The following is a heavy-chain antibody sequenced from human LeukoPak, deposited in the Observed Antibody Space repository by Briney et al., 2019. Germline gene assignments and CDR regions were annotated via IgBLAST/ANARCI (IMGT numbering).Heavy chain of an antibody. V-gene: IGHV4-61*02. CDR2: IYIFSGST. D-gene: IGHD2-15*01. CDR3: ARVDGSCSGGSCPSGNWFDP. CDR1: GGSISSGRNY. Sequence: SQTLSLTCTVSGGSISSGRNYWTWIRQPAGKGLEWIGRIYIFSGSTNYTPSPKSRVTISVDTSKNQFSLKLTSVSAADTAVYYCARVDGSCSGGSCPSGNWFDPWGQGTLVTVSS. J-gene: IGHJ5*02.